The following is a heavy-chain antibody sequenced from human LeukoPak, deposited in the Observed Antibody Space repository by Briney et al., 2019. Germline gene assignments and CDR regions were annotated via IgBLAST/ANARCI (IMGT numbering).Heavy chain of an antibody. CDR3: ASYFGRS. CDR1: GFTVSSNF. CDR2: IYSGGST. J-gene: IGHJ5*02. V-gene: IGHV3-53*01. Sequence: GGSLRLSCAAAGFTVSSNFMMWVRQAPGKGLEWVSFIYSGGSTYYADSVKGRFTISRDNFKNTLYLQMNNVRVEDTAVYYCASYFGRSWGQGTLVTVSS. D-gene: IGHD3-10*01.